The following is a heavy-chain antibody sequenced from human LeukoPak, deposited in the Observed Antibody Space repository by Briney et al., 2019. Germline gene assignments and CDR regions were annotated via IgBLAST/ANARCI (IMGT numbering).Heavy chain of an antibody. V-gene: IGHV4-61*02. CDR1: GGSISSDSYY. CDR3: ASSLYYYDSSGYYSDAFDI. Sequence: ASETLSLTCTVSGGSISSDSYYWSWIRQPAGKGPEWIGRIYISGSTNYNPSLKSRVTISVDTSKNQFSLKLSSVTAADTAVYYCASSLYYYDSSGYYSDAFDIWGQGTMVTVSS. J-gene: IGHJ3*02. D-gene: IGHD3-22*01. CDR2: IYISGST.